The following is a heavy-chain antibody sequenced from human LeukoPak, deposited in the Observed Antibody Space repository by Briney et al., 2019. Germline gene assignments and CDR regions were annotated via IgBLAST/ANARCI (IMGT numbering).Heavy chain of an antibody. D-gene: IGHD3-10*01. CDR1: GGTFSSYA. CDR3: ARVSAYYYGSGSYYNNPIYGMDV. Sequence: SVKVSCKASGGTFSSYAISWVRQAPGQGLEWMGGIIPIFGTANYAQKFQGRVTITTDESTSTAYMELSSLRSEDTAVYYCARVSAYYYGSGSYYNNPIYGMDVWGQGTTVTVSS. CDR2: IIPIFGTA. V-gene: IGHV1-69*05. J-gene: IGHJ6*02.